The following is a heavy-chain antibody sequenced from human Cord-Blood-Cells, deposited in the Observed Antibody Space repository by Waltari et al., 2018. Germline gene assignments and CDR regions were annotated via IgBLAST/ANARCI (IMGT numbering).Heavy chain of an antibody. V-gene: IGHV1-69*01. CDR2: TIPIFGTA. D-gene: IGHD3-16*01. CDR3: ARSYYDYIWGSYHGIDY. J-gene: IGHJ4*02. CDR1: GGTFSSYA. Sequence: QVQLVQSGAEVKKPGSSVKVSCKASGGTFSSYAISWVRQAPGQGLGWMGGTIPIFGTANYAQKFQGRVTITADESTSTAYMELSSLGSEDTAVYYCARSYYDYIWGSYHGIDYWGQGTLVTVSS.